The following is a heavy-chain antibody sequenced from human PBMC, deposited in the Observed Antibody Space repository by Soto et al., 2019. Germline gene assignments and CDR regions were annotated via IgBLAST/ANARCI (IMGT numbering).Heavy chain of an antibody. J-gene: IGHJ4*02. CDR2: IYYSGST. Sequence: SETLSLTCTVSGGSISSGGYYWSWIRQHPGKGLEWIGYIYYSGSTYYNPSLKSRVTISVDTSKNQFSLKLSSVTAADTAVYYCARGDGYSHHDFDYWGQGTLVTVSS. CDR3: ARGDGYSHHDFDY. CDR1: GGSISSGGYY. V-gene: IGHV4-31*03. D-gene: IGHD5-18*01.